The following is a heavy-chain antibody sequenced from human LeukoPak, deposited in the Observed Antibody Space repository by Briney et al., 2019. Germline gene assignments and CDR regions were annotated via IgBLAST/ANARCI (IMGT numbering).Heavy chain of an antibody. CDR3: ARVAKHFRGGLSFYYMDV. Sequence: PSETLSLTCTVSGGSISSSSYYWGWIRQPPGKGLDWIGHIYYSGSTNYNPSLKSRVTISLDTSKNQFSLKVISVTAADAAVYYCARVAKHFRGGLSFYYMDVWGKGTTVTISS. CDR1: GGSISSSSYY. J-gene: IGHJ6*03. V-gene: IGHV4-61*05. CDR2: IYYSGST. D-gene: IGHD3-10*01.